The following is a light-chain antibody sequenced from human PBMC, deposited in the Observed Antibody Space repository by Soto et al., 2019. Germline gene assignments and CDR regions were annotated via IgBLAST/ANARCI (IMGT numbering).Light chain of an antibody. CDR2: AST. Sequence: QSVLTQPPSVSGAPGQRVTISCSGNSSNIGAGFDVHWYQQLPGAAPKLLIYASTNRPSGVPDRFSGSKSDTSASLAISRLQSEDEADYYCATWADSVNGVVFGGGTKLTVL. CDR1: SSNIGAGFD. V-gene: IGLV1-40*01. CDR3: ATWADSVNGVV. J-gene: IGLJ2*01.